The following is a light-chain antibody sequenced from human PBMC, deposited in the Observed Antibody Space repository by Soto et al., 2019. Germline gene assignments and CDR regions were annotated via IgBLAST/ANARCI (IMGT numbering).Light chain of an antibody. CDR3: LQDSEYPWT. CDR2: AAS. J-gene: IGKJ1*01. CDR1: QDIRHE. Sequence: AIQMTQSPSSLSASVGDRVTITCRASQDIRHELGWYQQKPGKAPKLLIYAASSLLGGVPSRFSGSGSGTEFTLTISSLQPEDFATYFCLQDSEYPWTFGQGTKVDIK. V-gene: IGKV1-6*01.